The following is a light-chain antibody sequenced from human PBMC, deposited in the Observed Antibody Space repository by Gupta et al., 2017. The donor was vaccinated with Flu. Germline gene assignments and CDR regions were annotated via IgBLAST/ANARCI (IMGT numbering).Light chain of an antibody. J-gene: IGKJ1*01. CDR3: MQATQFPWT. Sequence: DIVMTQTPLSSPVTLGQPASISCRSSQSLVHSDENTYLSWFQQRPGQPPRLLICKISNRFSGVPDRFSGSGAGTDFTLKISRVEAEDVGVYYCMQATQFPWTFGQGTKVEIK. CDR2: KIS. CDR1: QSLVHSDENTY. V-gene: IGKV2-24*01.